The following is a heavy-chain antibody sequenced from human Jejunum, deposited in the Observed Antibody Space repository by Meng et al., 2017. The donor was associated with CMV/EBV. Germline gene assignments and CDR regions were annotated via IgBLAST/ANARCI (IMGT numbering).Heavy chain of an antibody. D-gene: IGHD5-24*01. J-gene: IGHJ4*02. Sequence: QVQLVQSGSELKQPGASVKVSCRPSGYTFTSYAINWVRQAPGQGPDWMGWIDPNTGNPTYDQGFTGRFVLSLGTSVSTAYLQINSLRADDTAVYYCARDSPLDGYSLLDYWGQGTLVTVSS. CDR2: IDPNTGNP. V-gene: IGHV7-4-1*02. CDR1: GYTFTSYA. CDR3: ARDSPLDGYSLLDY.